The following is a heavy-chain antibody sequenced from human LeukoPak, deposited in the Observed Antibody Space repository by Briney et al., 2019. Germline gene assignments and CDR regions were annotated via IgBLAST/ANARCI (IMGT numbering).Heavy chain of an antibody. V-gene: IGHV3-73*01. CDR2: IRSKANSYAT. D-gene: IGHD3-22*01. J-gene: IGHJ3*01. Sequence: PGGSLKLSCAASGFTFSGSAMHWVRQASGKGLEWVGRIRSKANSYATAYAASVKGRFTISRDDSKNTAYLQMNSLKTEDTAVYYCTRLDYYDSSGYYSVWGQGTMVTVSS. CDR3: TRLDYYDSSGYYSV. CDR1: GFTFSGSA.